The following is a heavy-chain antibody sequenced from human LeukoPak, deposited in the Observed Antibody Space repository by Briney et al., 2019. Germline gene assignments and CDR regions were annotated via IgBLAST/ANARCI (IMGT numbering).Heavy chain of an antibody. CDR3: TRGYNSAWEGFDY. V-gene: IGHV3-23*01. J-gene: IGHJ4*02. D-gene: IGHD6-25*01. CDR1: GFVFSDYA. Sequence: GGSLRLSCAASGFVFSDYALSWVRQAPGKGLEWVSGLSDGGGDTYYADSVKGRFTIFRDNSKQTLYLQMHSLRDEDTAIYYCTRGYNSAWEGFDYWGQGTRVTVSS. CDR2: LSDGGGDT.